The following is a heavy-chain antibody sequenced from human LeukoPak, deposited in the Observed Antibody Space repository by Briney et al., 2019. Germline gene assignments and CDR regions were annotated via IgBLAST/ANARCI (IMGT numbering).Heavy chain of an antibody. J-gene: IGHJ3*02. V-gene: IGHV3-21*01. CDR1: GFTFSSYS. CDR3: ASVRAPWGAFDI. CDR2: ISSSSSYI. Sequence: GGSLRLSCAASGFTFSSYSMNWVRQAPGKGLEWVSSISSSSSYIYYADSVKGRFTISRDNAKNSLYLQMNSLRAEDTAVYYCASVRAPWGAFDIWGQGTMVTVSS. D-gene: IGHD3-16*01.